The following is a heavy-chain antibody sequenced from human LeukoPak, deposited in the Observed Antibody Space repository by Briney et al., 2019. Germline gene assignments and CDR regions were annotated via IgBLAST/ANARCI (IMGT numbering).Heavy chain of an antibody. CDR2: IYTSGST. Sequence: SETLSLTCTVSGGSISSYYWSWIRQPAGKGLEWIGRIYTSGSTNYNPSLKSRVTMSVDTSKNQFSLKLSSVTAADTAVYYCARVWDYYGSGSYRSNWFDPWGQGTPVTVSS. J-gene: IGHJ5*02. V-gene: IGHV4-4*07. D-gene: IGHD3-10*01. CDR1: GGSISSYY. CDR3: ARVWDYYGSGSYRSNWFDP.